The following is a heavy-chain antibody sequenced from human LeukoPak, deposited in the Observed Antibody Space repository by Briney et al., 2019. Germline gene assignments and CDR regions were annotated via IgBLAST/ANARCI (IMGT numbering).Heavy chain of an antibody. V-gene: IGHV3-30*02. CDR1: GFTFSTYG. CDR2: VRYDGSNK. D-gene: IGHD1-1*01. CDR3: ASPVGAGTVYYYYMDV. Sequence: GGSLRLSCAASGFTFSTYGMHWVRQAPGKGLEWVSFVRYDGSNKYYADSVKGRFTISSDNSKNTLYLQMNSLRAEDTAVYYCASPVGAGTVYYYYMDVWGKGTTVTVSS. J-gene: IGHJ6*03.